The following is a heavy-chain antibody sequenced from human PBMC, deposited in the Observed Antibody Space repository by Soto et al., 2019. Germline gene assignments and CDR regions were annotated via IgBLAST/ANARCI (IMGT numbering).Heavy chain of an antibody. D-gene: IGHD3-16*01. CDR3: TRDPRITDF. V-gene: IGHV3-11*01. CDR1: GFSLRDYY. J-gene: IGHJ4*02. CDR2: INPGGDVI. Sequence: QVRLVESGGGLVKPEGSLTLSCAASGFSLRDYYMTWIRQAPGKGLELLSYINPGGDVIKYIDSVKGRFTISRDNAKNSLYLHMNNLRAEDTAVYYCTRDPRITDFWGQGTLVTVSS.